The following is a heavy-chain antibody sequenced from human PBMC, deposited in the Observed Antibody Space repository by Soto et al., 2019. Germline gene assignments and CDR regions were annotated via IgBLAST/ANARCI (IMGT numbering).Heavy chain of an antibody. Sequence: QLQLQESGPGLVKPSETLSLTCTVSGGSISSSSYYWGWIRQPPGKGLEWIGSIYYSGSTDYNPSLKSRVTIAVDTAKNQFSLKLSSVTAADTAVYYCARRVAAAGKLWFDPWGQGTLVTVSS. CDR2: IYYSGST. J-gene: IGHJ5*02. V-gene: IGHV4-39*01. CDR3: ARRVAAAGKLWFDP. D-gene: IGHD6-13*01. CDR1: GGSISSSSYY.